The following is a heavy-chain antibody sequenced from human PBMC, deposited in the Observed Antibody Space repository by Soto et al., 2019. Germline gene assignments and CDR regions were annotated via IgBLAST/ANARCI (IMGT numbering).Heavy chain of an antibody. CDR2: ISGSGGST. D-gene: IGHD2-2*01. CDR1: GFTFSSYA. Sequence: PGGSLRLSCAASGFTFSSYAMSWVRQAPGRGLEWVSAISGSGGSTYYADSVKGRFTISRDNSKNTLYLQMNSLRAEDTAVYYCAKDLRVPAAITYPGYFQHWGQGTLVTVSS. J-gene: IGHJ1*01. V-gene: IGHV3-23*01. CDR3: AKDLRVPAAITYPGYFQH.